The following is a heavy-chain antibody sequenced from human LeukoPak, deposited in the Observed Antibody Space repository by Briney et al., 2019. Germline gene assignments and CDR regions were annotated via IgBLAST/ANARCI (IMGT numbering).Heavy chain of an antibody. J-gene: IGHJ6*02. CDR2: IIPIFGIA. V-gene: IGHV1-69*04. D-gene: IGHD6-13*01. Sequence: SVKVSCKASGGTFSSYAISWVRQAPGQGLEWMGRIIPIFGIANYAQKFQGRVTITADKSTSTAYMELSSLRSEDTAVYYCARDRRIAAASYYYGMDVWAKGPRSPSP. CDR3: ARDRRIAAASYYYGMDV. CDR1: GGTFSSYA.